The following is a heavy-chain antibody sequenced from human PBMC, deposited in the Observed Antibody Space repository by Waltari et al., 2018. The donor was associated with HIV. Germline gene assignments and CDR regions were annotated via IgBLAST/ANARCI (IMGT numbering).Heavy chain of an antibody. CDR1: GYTFTGYY. CDR2: INPNSGGT. CDR3: ARDDKKNYYDSSGYYY. J-gene: IGHJ4*02. Sequence: QVQLVQSGAEVKKPGASVKVSCKASGYTFTGYYMHWVRQAPGQGLEWMGWINPNSGGTNYAQKFQGRVTMTRDTSISTAYMELSRLRSDDTAVYYCARDDKKNYYDSSGYYYWGQGTLVTVSS. D-gene: IGHD3-22*01. V-gene: IGHV1-2*02.